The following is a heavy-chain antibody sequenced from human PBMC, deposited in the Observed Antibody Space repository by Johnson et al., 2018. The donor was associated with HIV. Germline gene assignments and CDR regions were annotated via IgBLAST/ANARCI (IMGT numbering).Heavy chain of an antibody. Sequence: QVQLVESGGGVVQPGRSLRLSCAASGFTFSSYAMHWVRQAPGKGLEWEAVISYDGSNKYYADSVKGRFTISRDNSKNTLYLQMNSLRAEETAVYYCARALEVGATTANEAFDIWGQGTMVTVSS. CDR3: ARALEVGATTANEAFDI. CDR1: GFTFSSYA. CDR2: ISYDGSNK. D-gene: IGHD1-26*01. J-gene: IGHJ3*02. V-gene: IGHV3-30-3*01.